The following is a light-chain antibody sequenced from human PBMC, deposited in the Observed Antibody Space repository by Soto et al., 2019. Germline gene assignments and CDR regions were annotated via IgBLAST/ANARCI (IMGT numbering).Light chain of an antibody. CDR2: KAS. J-gene: IGKJ1*01. CDR3: QQYKSDTCT. V-gene: IGKV1-5*03. CDR1: QGFXRR. Sequence: IPVTQCASTLSASEGDRVSITCRASQGFXRRLVWYQQKPGKAPKFLXYKASSLERGGPSRLSGSGSATEFTLTITSLQPDDFANYYFQQYKSDTCTFGPGTKVDIK.